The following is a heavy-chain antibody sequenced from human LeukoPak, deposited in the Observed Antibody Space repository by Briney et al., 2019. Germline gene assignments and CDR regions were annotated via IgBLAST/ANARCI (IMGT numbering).Heavy chain of an antibody. D-gene: IGHD1-26*01. CDR3: ASHSGSYYGINFDS. CDR1: GGSISSYY. V-gene: IGHV4-59*12. Sequence: SETLSLTCTVSGGSISSYYWSWIRQPPGKGLEWIGYIYYSGSTNYNPSLKSRVTISVDTSKNQFSLKLSSVTAADTAVYYCASHSGSYYGINFDSWGQGTMVTVSS. CDR2: IYYSGST. J-gene: IGHJ3*02.